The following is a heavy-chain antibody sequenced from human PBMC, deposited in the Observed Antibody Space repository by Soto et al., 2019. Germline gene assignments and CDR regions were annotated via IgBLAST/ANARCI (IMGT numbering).Heavy chain of an antibody. D-gene: IGHD6-6*01. CDR2: IYYSGST. Sequence: PSETLSLTCTVSGGSISSGDYYWSWIPKPPGKGLEWIGYIYYSGSTYYNPSLNSRVTISVDTSKNQFSLKLSSVPAADTPVYYCARGHSSSSWNYYYYGMDVWGQGTTVTVS. CDR1: GGSISSGDYY. CDR3: ARGHSSSSWNYYYYGMDV. V-gene: IGHV4-30-4*01. J-gene: IGHJ6*02.